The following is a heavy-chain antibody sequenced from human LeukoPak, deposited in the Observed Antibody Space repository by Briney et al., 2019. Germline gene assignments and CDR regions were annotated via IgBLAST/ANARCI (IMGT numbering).Heavy chain of an antibody. Sequence: PGGSLRLSCAASGFTFSSYSMNWVRQAPGKGLEWVSSISSSSSYIYYADSVKGRFTISRDNAKNSLYLQMNSLRAEDTAVYYCAKGPPRRLRPYYFDYWGQGTLVTVSS. CDR3: AKGPPRRLRPYYFDY. V-gene: IGHV3-21*04. D-gene: IGHD4-17*01. CDR2: ISSSSSYI. J-gene: IGHJ4*02. CDR1: GFTFSSYS.